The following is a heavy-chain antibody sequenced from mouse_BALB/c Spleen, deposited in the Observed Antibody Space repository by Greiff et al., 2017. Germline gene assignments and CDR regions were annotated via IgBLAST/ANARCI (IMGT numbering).Heavy chain of an antibody. CDR3: ARSDGYYLDY. CDR1: GYTFTSYY. D-gene: IGHD2-3*01. CDR2: IYPGNVNT. Sequence: QVQLQQSGPELVKPGASVRISCKASGYTFTSYYIHWVKQRPGQGLEWIGWIYPGNVNTKYNEKFKGKATLTADKSSSTAYMQLSSLTSEDSAVYFCARSDGYYLDYWGQGTTLTVSS. J-gene: IGHJ2*01. V-gene: IGHV1S56*01.